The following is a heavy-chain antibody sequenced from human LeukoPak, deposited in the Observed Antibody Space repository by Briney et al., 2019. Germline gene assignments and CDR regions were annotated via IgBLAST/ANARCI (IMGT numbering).Heavy chain of an antibody. V-gene: IGHV4-59*01. CDR1: NGSISNYF. J-gene: IGHJ3*02. Sequence: PSETLSLTSTVSNGSISNYFWSWIRQPPGKGLEWIGCVHHSGTANYNPSLMSRVNISIDTSEYRLSLKLSSVTAADTALYYCASLGGYYESSSYSQLDAFDIWGQGTVVTVSS. D-gene: IGHD3-22*01. CDR2: VHHSGTA. CDR3: ASLGGYYESSSYSQLDAFDI.